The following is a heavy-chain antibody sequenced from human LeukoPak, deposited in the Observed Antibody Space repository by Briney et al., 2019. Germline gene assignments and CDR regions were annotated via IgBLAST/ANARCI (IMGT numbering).Heavy chain of an antibody. CDR2: ISSSGSTI. V-gene: IGHV3-11*01. CDR3: ARDTLRIAAAGSDY. CDR1: GFTFSDYY. J-gene: IGHJ4*02. D-gene: IGHD6-13*01. Sequence: PGGSLRLSCAASGFTFSDYYMSWIRQAPGKGLEWVSYISSSGSTIYYADSVKGRVTISRDNAKNSLYLQMNSLRAEDTAEYYCARDTLRIAAAGSDYWGQGTLVTVSS.